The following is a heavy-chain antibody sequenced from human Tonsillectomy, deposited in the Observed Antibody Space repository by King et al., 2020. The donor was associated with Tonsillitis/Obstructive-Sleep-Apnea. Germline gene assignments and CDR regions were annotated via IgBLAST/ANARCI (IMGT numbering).Heavy chain of an antibody. Sequence: VQLVESGGGVVQPGRSLRLSCAASGFTFSSYAMHWVRQAPGKGLEWVAVISYDGSNKYYADSVKGRFTISRDNSKNTLYLQMNSLRAEDTAVYYFAREGTIAAPIDYWGQGTLVTVSS. V-gene: IGHV3-30*04. CDR1: GFTFSSYA. D-gene: IGHD6-6*01. CDR3: AREGTIAAPIDY. CDR2: ISYDGSNK. J-gene: IGHJ4*02.